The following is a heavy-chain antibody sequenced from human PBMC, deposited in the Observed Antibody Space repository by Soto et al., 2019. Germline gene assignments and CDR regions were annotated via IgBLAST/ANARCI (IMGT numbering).Heavy chain of an antibody. CDR1: GYSFTTYW. J-gene: IGHJ4*02. CDR2: IYPGDSDT. Sequence: PGESLKISCKASGYSFTTYWIGWVRQMPGKGLEWMGIIYPGDSDTRYSPSFQGQVTISADRSISTAYLQWSSLKASDTAMYYCAIASWKFVDPYSLDYWGQGTKVTVSS. V-gene: IGHV5-51*01. CDR3: AIASWKFVDPYSLDY. D-gene: IGHD2-15*01.